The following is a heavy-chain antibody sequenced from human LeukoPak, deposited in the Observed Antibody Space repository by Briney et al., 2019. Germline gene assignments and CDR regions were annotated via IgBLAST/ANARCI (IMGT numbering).Heavy chain of an antibody. D-gene: IGHD1-7*01. V-gene: IGHV3-11*06. CDR2: ISSSSSYT. CDR3: ARVGGGTTSLDYFDY. Sequence: GGSLRLSRAASGFTFSDYYMSWIRQAPGKGLEWVSYISSSSSYTNYADSVKGRFTISRGNAKNSLYLQMNSLRAEDTAVYYCARVGGGTTSLDYFDYWGQGTLVTVSS. J-gene: IGHJ4*02. CDR1: GFTFSDYY.